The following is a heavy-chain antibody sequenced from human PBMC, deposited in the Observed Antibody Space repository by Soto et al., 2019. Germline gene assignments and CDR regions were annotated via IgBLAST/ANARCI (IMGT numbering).Heavy chain of an antibody. CDR2: INAGNGNT. Sequence: ASVKVSCKASGYTFTSYAMHWVRQAPGQRLEWMGWINAGNGNTKYSQKFQGRVTITRDTSASTAYMELSSLRSEDTAVYYCAREIPQVVATFDYWGQGILVTVSS. CDR1: GYTFTSYA. CDR3: AREIPQVVATFDY. D-gene: IGHD2-15*01. V-gene: IGHV1-3*01. J-gene: IGHJ4*02.